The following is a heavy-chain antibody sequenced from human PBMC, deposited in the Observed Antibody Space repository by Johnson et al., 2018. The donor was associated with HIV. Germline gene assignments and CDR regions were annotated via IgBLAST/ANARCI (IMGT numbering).Heavy chain of an antibody. CDR3: ARAWVNYYDSPDAFDI. V-gene: IGHV3-33*01. CDR2: TRFDGSKK. D-gene: IGHD3-22*01. J-gene: IGHJ3*02. Sequence: QVQLVESGGGLVQPGRSLRLSCAASGFTFSSYGMHWVRQTPGKGLEWVAFTRFDGSKKYYAESVKGRFTISRDNSKNTLYLQMNSLRAEDTAVYYCARAWVNYYDSPDAFDIWGQGTMVTVSS. CDR1: GFTFSSYG.